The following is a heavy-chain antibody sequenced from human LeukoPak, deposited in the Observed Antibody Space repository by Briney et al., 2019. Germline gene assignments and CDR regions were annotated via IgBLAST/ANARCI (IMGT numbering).Heavy chain of an antibody. J-gene: IGHJ4*02. Sequence: PSETLSLTCTVSGYSISSGYYWGWIRQPPGKGLEWIGSIYHSGSTYYNPSLKSRVTISVDTSKNQFSLKLSSVTAADTAVYYCARDPFEYSSVYSGGFDYWGQGTLVTVSS. CDR3: ARDPFEYSSVYSGGFDY. D-gene: IGHD6-25*01. CDR2: IYHSGST. CDR1: GYSISSGYY. V-gene: IGHV4-38-2*02.